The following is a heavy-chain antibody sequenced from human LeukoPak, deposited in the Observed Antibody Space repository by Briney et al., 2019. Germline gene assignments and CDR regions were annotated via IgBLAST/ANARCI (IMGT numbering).Heavy chain of an antibody. CDR1: GGSFSGYY. CDR2: INHSGST. CDR3: ARGHSSSWSHWIDP. Sequence: SETLSLTCAVYGGSFSGYYWSWIRQPPGKGLEWIGEINHSGSTNYNPSLKSRVTISVDTSKNQFSLKLSSVTAADTAVYYCARGHSSSWSHWIDPWGQGTLVTVSS. V-gene: IGHV4-34*01. J-gene: IGHJ5*02. D-gene: IGHD6-13*01.